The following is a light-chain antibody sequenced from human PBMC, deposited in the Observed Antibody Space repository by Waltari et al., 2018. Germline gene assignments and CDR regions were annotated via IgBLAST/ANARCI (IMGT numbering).Light chain of an antibody. CDR3: QQYNSYL. CDR2: KAS. V-gene: IGKV1-5*03. CDR1: QSISSW. Sequence: DIQMTPSPSPLSASVGDRVTITCRASQSISSWLAWYQQKPGKAPKLLIYKASSLESGVPSRFSGSGSGTEFTLTISSLQPDDFATYYCQQYNSYLFGQGTKVEIK. J-gene: IGKJ1*01.